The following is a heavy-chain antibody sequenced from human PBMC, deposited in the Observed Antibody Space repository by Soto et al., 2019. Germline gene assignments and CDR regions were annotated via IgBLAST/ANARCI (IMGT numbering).Heavy chain of an antibody. D-gene: IGHD2-2*01. CDR1: GDAFNSYS. V-gene: IGHV1-69*01. CDR2: LIPIYGVL. J-gene: IGHJ6*02. Sequence: QLQLVQSGAEVKRPGSSVKVSCKPSGDAFNSYSINWVRQAPGLGLEWVGALIPIYGVLNYAQKFQGRATISADESLSAAYLEVSSLRPDYTGVYYCARMPYRTYYGLGSWGPGTTVTVSS. CDR3: ARMPYRTYYGLGS.